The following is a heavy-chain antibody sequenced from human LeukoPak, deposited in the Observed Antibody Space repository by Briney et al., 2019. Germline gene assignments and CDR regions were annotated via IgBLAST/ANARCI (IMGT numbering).Heavy chain of an antibody. CDR2: ISGSGGST. CDR3: AKDITIFGVANIDY. J-gene: IGHJ4*02. V-gene: IGHV3-23*01. D-gene: IGHD3-3*01. Sequence: PGGSLRLSCAASGFTFSSYAMSWVRQAPGKGLEWVSAISGSGGSTYYADSVKGRFTISRDNSKNTLYLQMNSLRAEDTAVYYCAKDITIFGVANIDYWGQGTLVTVSS. CDR1: GFTFSSYA.